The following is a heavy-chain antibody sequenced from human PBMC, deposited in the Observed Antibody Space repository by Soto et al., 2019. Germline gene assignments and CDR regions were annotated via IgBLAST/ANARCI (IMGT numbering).Heavy chain of an antibody. CDR3: ARAPPVDYMDV. J-gene: IGHJ6*03. CDR1: GFTFSSYS. CDR2: ISSSSSTI. V-gene: IGHV3-48*01. Sequence: GGSLRLSCAASGFTFSSYSMNWVRQAPGKGLEWVSYISSSSSTIYYADSVKGRFTISRDNAKNSLYLQMNSLRAEDTAVYYCARAPPVDYMDVWGKGTTVTVSS.